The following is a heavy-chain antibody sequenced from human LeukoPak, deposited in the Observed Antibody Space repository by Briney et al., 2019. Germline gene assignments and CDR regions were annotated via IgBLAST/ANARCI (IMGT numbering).Heavy chain of an antibody. V-gene: IGHV4-59*01. CDR2: IYASGST. D-gene: IGHD3-3*01. CDR1: GGSISHYY. CDR3: ARAYYDFRSGYSYYMDV. Sequence: SETLPLTCTVSGGSISHYYWTWIRQPPGKGLEWIGYIYASGSTTYNPSLKSRVTISVDTSRNQFSRNLSSVTAADTAVYYCARAYYDFRSGYSYYMDVWGKGTTVTVSS. J-gene: IGHJ6*03.